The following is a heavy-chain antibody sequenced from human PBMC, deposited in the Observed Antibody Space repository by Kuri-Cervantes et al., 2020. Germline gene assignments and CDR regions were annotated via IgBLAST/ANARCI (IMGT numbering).Heavy chain of an antibody. CDR3: ARGLNDYGDSYYFDY. Sequence: SETLSLTCTVSGGSISSGDYYWSWIRQPPGKGLEWIGYIYYSGSTYYNPSLQSRVTISVDTSKIQFSLKMCSVTAADTAVYYCARGLNDYGDSYYFDYWAQGTLVTVSS. J-gene: IGHJ4*02. CDR1: GGSISSGDYY. D-gene: IGHD4-17*01. V-gene: IGHV4-30-4*02. CDR2: IYYSGST.